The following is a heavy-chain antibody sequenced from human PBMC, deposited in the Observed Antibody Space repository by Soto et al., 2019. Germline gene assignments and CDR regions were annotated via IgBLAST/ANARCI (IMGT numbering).Heavy chain of an antibody. V-gene: IGHV3-15*01. D-gene: IGHD4-17*01. J-gene: IGHJ6*03. CDR3: TTDITVTTLVRYYYYYMDV. CDR2: IKSKTDGGTT. CDR1: GFTFSNAW. Sequence: GGSLRLSCAASGFTFSNAWMSWVRQAPGKGLEWVGRIKSKTDGGTTDYAAPVKGRFTISRDDSKNTLYLQMNSLKTEDTAVYYCTTDITVTTLVRYYYYYMDVWGKGTTVTVSS.